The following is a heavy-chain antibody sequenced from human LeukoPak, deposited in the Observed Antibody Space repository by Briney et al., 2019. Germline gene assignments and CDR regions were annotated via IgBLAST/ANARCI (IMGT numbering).Heavy chain of an antibody. CDR2: VNADGGNT. V-gene: IGHV3-23*01. D-gene: IGHD2-2*01. CDR3: AKIPEYQLPNTNWFDP. CDR1: GFTFDNYR. J-gene: IGHJ5*02. Sequence: GGSLRLSCAASGFTFDNYRMSWVRQAPGKGLEWVSTVNADGGNTYYADSVKGRFTISRDNSKNTLYLQMNSLRAEDTAVYYCAKIPEYQLPNTNWFDPWGQGTLVTVSS.